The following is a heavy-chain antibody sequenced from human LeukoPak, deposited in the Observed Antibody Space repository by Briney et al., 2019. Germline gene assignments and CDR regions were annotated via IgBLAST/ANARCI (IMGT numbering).Heavy chain of an antibody. Sequence: SETLSHTCTVSGGSFSSSSYYWGCIRQPPGKGLEWIASIFDTRTTYYNPSLKSRLTISVDTSQNQFSLRLISVTAADTATYYCARAYHYDSGSRGTAFDYWGQGTMVTVSS. CDR1: GGSFSSSSYY. V-gene: IGHV4-39*02. J-gene: IGHJ3*01. CDR2: IFDTRTT. D-gene: IGHD3-10*01. CDR3: ARAYHYDSGSRGTAFDY.